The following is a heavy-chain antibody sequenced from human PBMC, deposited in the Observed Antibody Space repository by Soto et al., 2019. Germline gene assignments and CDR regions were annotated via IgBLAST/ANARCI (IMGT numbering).Heavy chain of an antibody. Sequence: GASVKVSCKASGGTFSSYAISWVRQAPGQGLEWMGGIIPIFGTANYAQKFQGRVTITADESTSTAYMELSSLRSEDTAVYYCARGRHRDGDYEDYYYYYGMDVWGQGTTVTVSS. CDR2: IIPIFGTA. V-gene: IGHV1-69*13. J-gene: IGHJ6*02. CDR1: GGTFSSYA. D-gene: IGHD4-17*01. CDR3: ARGRHRDGDYEDYYYYYGMDV.